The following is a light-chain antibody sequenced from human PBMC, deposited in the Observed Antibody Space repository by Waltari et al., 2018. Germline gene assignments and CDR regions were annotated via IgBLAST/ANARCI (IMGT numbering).Light chain of an antibody. J-gene: IGKJ3*01. CDR1: QSVSSSY. Sequence: EIVLTQSRGTLYLSPGERATLSCRASQSVSSSYLAWFQQKPCQAPRLLIYAASSRATCIPDRFSGSGSGTDFTLTISRLEPEDFAVYYCQQYGSSPLFTFGPGTKVDIK. V-gene: IGKV3-20*01. CDR2: AAS. CDR3: QQYGSSPLFT.